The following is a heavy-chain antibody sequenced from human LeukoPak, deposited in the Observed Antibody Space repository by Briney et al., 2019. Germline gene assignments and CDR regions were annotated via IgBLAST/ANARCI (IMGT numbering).Heavy chain of an antibody. CDR1: GGTFSSYA. D-gene: IGHD3-3*01. J-gene: IGHJ4*02. Sequence: GASVKVSCKASGGTFSSYAISWVRQAPGQGLEWMGGIIPIFGTANYAQKFQGRVTMTRNTSISTAYMELSSLRSEDTAVYYCARFLRNNYDFWSGYYNYFDYWGQGTLVTVSS. CDR3: ARFLRNNYDFWSGYYNYFDY. CDR2: IIPIFGTA. V-gene: IGHV1-69*05.